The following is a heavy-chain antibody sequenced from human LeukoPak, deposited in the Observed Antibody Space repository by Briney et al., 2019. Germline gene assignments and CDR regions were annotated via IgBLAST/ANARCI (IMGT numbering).Heavy chain of an antibody. CDR3: ARDNWIDC. Sequence: SGGSLRLSCAASGFTVSSNYMSWVRQAPGKGLEWVSAISGSGGSTYYADSVKGRFTISRDNSKNTLYLQMNSLKVEDTAIYYCARDNWIDCWGQGTLVTVSS. CDR1: GFTVSSNY. V-gene: IGHV3-23*01. CDR2: ISGSGGST. J-gene: IGHJ5*01.